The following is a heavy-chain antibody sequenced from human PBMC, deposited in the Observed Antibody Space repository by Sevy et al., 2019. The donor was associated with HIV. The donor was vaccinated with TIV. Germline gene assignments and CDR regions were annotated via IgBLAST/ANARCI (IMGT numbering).Heavy chain of an antibody. CDR3: ASGGMLGGIVVVPAAPFDY. V-gene: IGHV4-34*01. Sequence: SETLSLTCAVYGGSFSGYYWSWIRQPPGKGLEWIGEINHSGSTNYNPSLKSRVTISVDTSKNQFSLKLSSVTAADTAVYYCASGGMLGGIVVVPAAPFDYWGQGTLVTVSS. CDR1: GGSFSGYY. CDR2: INHSGST. J-gene: IGHJ4*02. D-gene: IGHD2-2*01.